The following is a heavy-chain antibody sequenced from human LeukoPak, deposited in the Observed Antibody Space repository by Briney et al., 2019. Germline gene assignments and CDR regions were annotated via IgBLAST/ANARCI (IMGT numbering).Heavy chain of an antibody. D-gene: IGHD3-3*01. V-gene: IGHV1-18*01. CDR3: ARVIDRITTNWFDP. CDR2: ISAYNGNT. Sequence: ASVKVSCKASGYTFTSYGISWVRQAPGQGLEWMGWISAYNGNTNYAQKLQGRVTITRDTSASTAYMELSSLRSEDTAVYYCARVIDRITTNWFDPWGQGTLVTVSS. CDR1: GYTFTSYG. J-gene: IGHJ5*02.